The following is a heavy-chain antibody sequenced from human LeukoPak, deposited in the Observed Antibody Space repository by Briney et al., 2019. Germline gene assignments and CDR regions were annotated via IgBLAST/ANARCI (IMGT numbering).Heavy chain of an antibody. CDR2: IIPIFGTA. Sequence: SVKVSCKASGGTLSSYAISWVRQAPGQGLEWMGRIIPIFGTANYAQKFQGRVTITTDESTSTAYMELSSLRSEDTAVYYCAREVYDSSGYHAVEYFQHWGQGTLVTVSS. CDR1: GGTLSSYA. V-gene: IGHV1-69*05. D-gene: IGHD3-22*01. CDR3: AREVYDSSGYHAVEYFQH. J-gene: IGHJ1*01.